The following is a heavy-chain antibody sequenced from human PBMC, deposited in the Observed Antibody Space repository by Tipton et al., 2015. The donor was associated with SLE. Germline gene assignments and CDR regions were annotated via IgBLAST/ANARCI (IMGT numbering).Heavy chain of an antibody. J-gene: IGHJ4*02. CDR2: INHSGST. Sequence: TLSLTCAVYGGSFSGYYWSWIRQPPGKGLEGIGEINHSGSTNYNPSLTSRVTLSVDTSKNQFSLKLSSVTAADTAVYYCARPPLYYYGSGSYYNPHPFDYWGQGTLVTVSS. CDR1: GGSFSGYY. CDR3: ARPPLYYYGSGSYYNPHPFDY. D-gene: IGHD3-10*01. V-gene: IGHV4-34*01.